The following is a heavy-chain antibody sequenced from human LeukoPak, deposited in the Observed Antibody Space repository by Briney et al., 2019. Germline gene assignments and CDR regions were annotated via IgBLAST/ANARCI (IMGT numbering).Heavy chain of an antibody. V-gene: IGHV3-48*01. Sequence: GGSLRLSCAASGFTFSSYGMNWVRQAPGKGLEWVSYISSSSSTIYYADSVKGRFTISRDNAKNSLYLQMNSLRAEDTAVYYCVRDPTRAECRSGSCYLDYWGQGALVSVSS. J-gene: IGHJ4*02. CDR1: GFTFSSYG. D-gene: IGHD2-15*01. CDR2: ISSSSSTI. CDR3: VRDPTRAECRSGSCYLDY.